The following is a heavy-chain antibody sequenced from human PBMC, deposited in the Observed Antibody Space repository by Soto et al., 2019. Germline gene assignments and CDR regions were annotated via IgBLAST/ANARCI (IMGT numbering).Heavy chain of an antibody. CDR2: IWYDGSNK. Sequence: GGSLRLSCAASGFTFSSYGMHWVRQAPGKGLEWVAVIWYDGSNKYYADSVKGRFTISRDNSKNTLYLQMNSLRAEDTAVYYCARDSTPQVYCGGDCYYEYFQHWGQGTLVTVSS. CDR1: GFTFSSYG. J-gene: IGHJ1*01. CDR3: ARDSTPQVYCGGDCYYEYFQH. V-gene: IGHV3-33*01. D-gene: IGHD2-21*02.